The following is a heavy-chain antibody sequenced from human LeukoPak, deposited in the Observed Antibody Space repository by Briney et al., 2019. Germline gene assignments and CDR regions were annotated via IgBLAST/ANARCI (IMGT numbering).Heavy chain of an antibody. CDR1: GYIFTSYG. CDR3: ARDSQQLLDY. D-gene: IGHD6-13*01. CDR2: ISAYNGNT. Sequence: ASVKVSCKAAGYIFTSYGISWLRQAPGQGLEWMGWISAYNGNTNYAQKLQGRVTMTTDTSTSTAYMELRSLRSDDTAVYYCARDSQQLLDYWGQGTLVTVSS. J-gene: IGHJ4*02. V-gene: IGHV1-18*01.